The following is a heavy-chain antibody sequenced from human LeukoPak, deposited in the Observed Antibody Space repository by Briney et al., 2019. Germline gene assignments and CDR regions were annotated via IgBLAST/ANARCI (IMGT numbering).Heavy chain of an antibody. V-gene: IGHV3-21*01. J-gene: IGHJ4*02. CDR2: ISRSSGYI. D-gene: IGHD5-18*01. CDR1: GFTFSSYS. Sequence: PGGSLRLSCAASGFTFSSYSMNWVRQAPGKGLEWVSSISRSSGYIYYADSVKGRFTISRDNAKNSLYLQMNSLRAEDTAVYYCARDGSTAMVPFDYWGQGTLVTVSS. CDR3: ARDGSTAMVPFDY.